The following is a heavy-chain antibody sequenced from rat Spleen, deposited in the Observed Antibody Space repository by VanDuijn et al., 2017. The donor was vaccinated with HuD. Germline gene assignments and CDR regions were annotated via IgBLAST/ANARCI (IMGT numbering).Heavy chain of an antibody. D-gene: IGHD5-1*01. CDR1: GFIFNSYY. Sequence: EVQLVESGGGLVQPGGSLKLSCAASGFIFNSYYMVWVRQAPTKGLEWVAYISTAGSNTFYRDSVKGRFTISRDNDKSTLHLQMDSLRSEDTATYYCTRVKLGAGYYFDYWGQGVMVTVSS. J-gene: IGHJ2*01. V-gene: IGHV5-27*01. CDR3: TRVKLGAGYYFDY. CDR2: ISTAGSNT.